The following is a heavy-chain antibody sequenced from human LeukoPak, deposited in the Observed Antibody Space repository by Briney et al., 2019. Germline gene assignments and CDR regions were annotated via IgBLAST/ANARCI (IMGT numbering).Heavy chain of an antibody. J-gene: IGHJ2*01. CDR1: GFTFDDYA. Sequence: PGRSLRLSCAASGFTFDDYAMHWVRQAPGKGLEWVSGISWNSGSIGYADSVKGRFTISRDNAKNSLYLQMNSLRAEDTALYYCAKRAGYSRSYSPNWYFDLWGRGTLVTVSS. CDR3: AKRAGYSRSYSPNWYFDL. CDR2: ISWNSGSI. D-gene: IGHD1-26*01. V-gene: IGHV3-9*01.